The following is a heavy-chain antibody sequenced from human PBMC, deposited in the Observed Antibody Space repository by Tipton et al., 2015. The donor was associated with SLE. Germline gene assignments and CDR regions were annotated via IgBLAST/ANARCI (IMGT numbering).Heavy chain of an antibody. V-gene: IGHV3-9*01. CDR2: ISWNSGSI. J-gene: IGHJ4*02. CDR3: ASGVASAADPDY. Sequence: SLRLSCAASGFTFDDYAMHWVRQAPGKGLEWVSGISWNSGSIGYADSVKGRFTISRHNSKNTLYLQMNSLRAEDTAVYYCASGVASAADPDYWGQGTLVTVSS. CDR1: GFTFDDYA. D-gene: IGHD6-13*01.